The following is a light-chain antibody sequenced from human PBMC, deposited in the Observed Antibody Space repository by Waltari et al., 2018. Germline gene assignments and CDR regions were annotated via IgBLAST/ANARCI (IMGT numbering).Light chain of an antibody. Sequence: VLTQAPVKKDIRAEEKVTLSCRASQSISKYLVWYQQRPGHAPRLLIYAASTRSTGVPDRFSGSGYWPSFTLILTRLVPAVFLLYFCQPHLLFLAPFGQLTKVEIK. J-gene: IGKJ1*01. CDR2: AAS. CDR1: QSISKY. V-gene: IGKV3-11*01. CDR3: QPHLLFLAP.